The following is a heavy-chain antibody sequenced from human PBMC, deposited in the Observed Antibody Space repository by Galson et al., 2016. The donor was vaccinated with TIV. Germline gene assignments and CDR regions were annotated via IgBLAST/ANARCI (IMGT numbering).Heavy chain of an antibody. J-gene: IGHJ4*02. CDR3: ARATSALIQFGYYFDY. V-gene: IGHV3-48*03. D-gene: IGHD2-15*01. CDR2: ITNSGLTI. Sequence: SLRLSCAVSGFTFSTYDMNWVRQAPGKGLEWLSYITNSGLTIYYADSVKGRFTLSRDNSKNTVYLQMHSLRAEDTAVYYCARATSALIQFGYYFDYWGQGTLVTVSS. CDR1: GFTFSTYD.